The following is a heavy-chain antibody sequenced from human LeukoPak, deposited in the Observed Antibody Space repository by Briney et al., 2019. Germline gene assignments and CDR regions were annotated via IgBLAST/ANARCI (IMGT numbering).Heavy chain of an antibody. CDR1: GYTFTGYY. V-gene: IGHV1-2*06. CDR2: INPNSGGT. D-gene: IGHD3-16*02. CDR3: ARGHDYVWGSYLFDY. J-gene: IGHJ4*02. Sequence: GASAKVSCKASGYTFTGYYMHWVRQAPGQGLEWMGRINPNSGGTNYAQKFQGRVTMTRDTSISTAYMELSRLRSDDTAVYYCARGHDYVWGSYLFDYWGQGTLVTVSS.